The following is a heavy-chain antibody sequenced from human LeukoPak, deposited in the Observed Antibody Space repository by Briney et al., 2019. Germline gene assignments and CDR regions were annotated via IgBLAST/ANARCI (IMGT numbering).Heavy chain of an antibody. V-gene: IGHV3-9*01. CDR2: ISWNSGSI. CDR1: GFTFDDYA. D-gene: IGHD6-19*01. CDR3: AKSLAVAGPYYYYGMDA. Sequence: SGRSLRLSCAASGFTFDDYAMHWVRQAPGKGLEWVSGISWNSGSIGYADSVKGRFTISRDNAKNSLYLQMNSLRAEDTALYYCAKSLAVAGPYYYYGMDAWGQGTTVTVSS. J-gene: IGHJ6*02.